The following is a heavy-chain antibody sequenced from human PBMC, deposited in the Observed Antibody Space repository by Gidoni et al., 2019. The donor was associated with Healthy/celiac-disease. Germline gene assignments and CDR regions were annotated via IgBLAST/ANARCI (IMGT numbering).Heavy chain of an antibody. CDR3: AIRPAAGSFDY. CDR2: IYYSWST. V-gene: IGHV4-39*01. CDR1: GGSTNSSTYF. J-gene: IGHJ4*02. Sequence: QLQLQESCPGLGKPSDTLSLTCTASGGSTNSSTYFGCWISQPPGQGLEWIGSIYYSWSTSYNPSLKSRVTISVDASKNQFSLNLSSVTAADTAVYYCAIRPAAGSFDYWGQGTLVTVSS. D-gene: IGHD6-13*01.